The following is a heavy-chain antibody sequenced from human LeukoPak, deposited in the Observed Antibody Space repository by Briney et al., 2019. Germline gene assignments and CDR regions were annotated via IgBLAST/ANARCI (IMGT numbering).Heavy chain of an antibody. D-gene: IGHD2-21*02. V-gene: IGHV3-48*03. CDR3: AKDFVVVPGNVNYFDY. CDR1: GFIFSSYE. Sequence: GGSLRLSCVGSGFIFSSYEMNWVRQDPGKGLEWLSYISESGTKIYNADSVKGRFTISRDNSKNSLYLQMKSLRVEDTAVYYCAKDFVVVPGNVNYFDYWGQGTLVTVSS. J-gene: IGHJ4*02. CDR2: ISESGTKI.